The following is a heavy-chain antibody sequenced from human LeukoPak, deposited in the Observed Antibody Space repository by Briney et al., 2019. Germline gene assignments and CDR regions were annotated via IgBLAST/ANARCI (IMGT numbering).Heavy chain of an antibody. V-gene: IGHV3-11*01. J-gene: IGHJ4*02. D-gene: IGHD5-12*01. CDR1: GFTFSDYY. CDR3: AREGIVATIPFDY. CDR2: ISSSGSTI. Sequence: PGGSLRLSCAASGFTFSDYYMSWIRQAPGRVLEWNSYISSSGSTIYYADSVKGRFTISRDNAKNSLYLQMNSLRAEDAAVYYCAREGIVATIPFDYWGQGTLVTVSS.